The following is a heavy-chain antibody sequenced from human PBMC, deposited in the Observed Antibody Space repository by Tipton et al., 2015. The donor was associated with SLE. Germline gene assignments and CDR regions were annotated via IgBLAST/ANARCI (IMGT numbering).Heavy chain of an antibody. D-gene: IGHD1-26*01. J-gene: IGHJ4*02. CDR3: ARLSLDSWDLPQCFDS. CDR1: GDSMSSGGSY. V-gene: IGHV4-31*03. Sequence: TLSLTCTVSGDSMSSGGSYWSWIRQLPGKGLEWIGYIYYSGSTDYNPSLRSRVTMSVDTSKNQFSLKLSSVTAADTAVYYCARLSLDSWDLPQCFDSWGQGTLVTVSS. CDR2: IYYSGST.